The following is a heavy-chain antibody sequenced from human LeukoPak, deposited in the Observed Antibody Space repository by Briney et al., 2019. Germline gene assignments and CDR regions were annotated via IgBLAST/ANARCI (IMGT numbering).Heavy chain of an antibody. D-gene: IGHD1-1*01. CDR3: ARASNWNYFDY. CDR2: IWYDGSNK. V-gene: IGHV3-33*08. Sequence: PGGSLRLSCVASGFTFSSYGMHWVRQAPGKGLEWVAVIWYDGSNKYYADSVKGRFTISRDNSKNTLYLQMNSLRAEDTAVYYCARASNWNYFDYWGQGTLVTVSS. J-gene: IGHJ4*02. CDR1: GFTFSSYG.